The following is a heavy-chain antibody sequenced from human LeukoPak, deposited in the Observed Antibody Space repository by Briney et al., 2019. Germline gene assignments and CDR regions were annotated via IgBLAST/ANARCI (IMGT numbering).Heavy chain of an antibody. CDR1: DLCFSDIS. V-gene: IGHV3-21*01. D-gene: IGHD4/OR15-4a*01. J-gene: IGHJ4*02. CDR2: ISSIRNYI. Sequence: GGSLRLSCAVSDLCFSDISVGSGRQAPGKGLEWVSSISSIRNYIYYADSVKGRFTVSRDNAKNPLQLHINRLRGEDQPVLCCGRGPRGRGRYLTLAGGYSFNHWGQGTLVTVSS. CDR3: GRGPRGRGRYLTLAGGYSFNH.